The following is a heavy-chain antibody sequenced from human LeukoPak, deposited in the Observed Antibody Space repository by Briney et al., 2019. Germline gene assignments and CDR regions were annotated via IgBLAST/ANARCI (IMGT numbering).Heavy chain of an antibody. Sequence: SETLSLTCTVSGGSISSSSYYWGWIRQPPGKGLEWIGSIYYSGSTYYNPSLKSRVTISVDTSKNQFSLKLSSVTAADTAVYYCARARWELYFDYWGQGTLVTVSS. CDR3: ARARWELYFDY. CDR1: GGSISSSSYY. CDR2: IYYSGST. D-gene: IGHD1-26*01. V-gene: IGHV4-39*07. J-gene: IGHJ4*02.